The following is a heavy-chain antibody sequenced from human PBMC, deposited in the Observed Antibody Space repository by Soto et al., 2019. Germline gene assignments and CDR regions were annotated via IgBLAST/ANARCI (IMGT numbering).Heavy chain of an antibody. CDR2: ISYDGSNK. CDR1: GFTFSSYG. J-gene: IGHJ6*02. CDR3: AKDPRYCSGGSCYSYYYYYSMDV. V-gene: IGHV3-30*18. Sequence: QVQLVESGGGVVQPGRSLRLSCAASGFTFSSYGMHWVRQAPGKGLEWVAVISYDGSNKYYADSVKGRFTISRDNSKNTLYLQMNSLRAEDTAVYYCAKDPRYCSGGSCYSYYYYYSMDVWGQGTTVTVSS. D-gene: IGHD2-15*01.